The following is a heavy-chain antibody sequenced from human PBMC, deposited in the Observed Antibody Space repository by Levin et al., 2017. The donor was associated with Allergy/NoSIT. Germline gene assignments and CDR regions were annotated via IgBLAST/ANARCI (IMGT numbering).Heavy chain of an antibody. Sequence: SETLSLTCTVSGGSISSYYWSWIRQPPGKGLEWIGYIYYSGSTNYNPSLKSRVTISVDTSKNQFSLKLSSVTAADTAVYYCARLAAGDAFDIWGQGTMVTVSS. V-gene: IGHV4-59*08. CDR2: IYYSGST. CDR3: ARLAAGDAFDI. CDR1: GGSISSYY. J-gene: IGHJ3*02.